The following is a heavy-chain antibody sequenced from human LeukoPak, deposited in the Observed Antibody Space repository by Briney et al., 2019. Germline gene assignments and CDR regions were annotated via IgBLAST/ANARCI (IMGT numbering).Heavy chain of an antibody. D-gene: IGHD1-26*01. CDR3: ARRQLGVRARRVFDY. Sequence: SETLSLTCTVSGGSISSSGYYWGWIRQPPGKGLEWIGSIYYSGSTYYNPSLKSRVTISVDTSKKQFSLNLSSVTAADTAVYYCARRQLGVRARRVFDYWGQGTLVTVSS. CDR1: GGSISSSGYY. J-gene: IGHJ4*02. CDR2: IYYSGST. V-gene: IGHV4-39*01.